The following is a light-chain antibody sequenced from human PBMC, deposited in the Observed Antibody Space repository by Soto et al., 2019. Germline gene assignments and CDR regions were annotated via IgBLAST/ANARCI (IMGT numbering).Light chain of an antibody. CDR3: QQYNDWPPGT. V-gene: IGKV3-15*01. Sequence: EIVMTQSPATLSVSPGESATLSCRASQSVSTDLAWYQQKPGQAPRLLIYGASTRATSFPARFSGSGSGTEFTLTISSLQSEDFAVYFCQQYNDWPPGTFGQGTKLEIK. CDR1: QSVSTD. J-gene: IGKJ2*01. CDR2: GAS.